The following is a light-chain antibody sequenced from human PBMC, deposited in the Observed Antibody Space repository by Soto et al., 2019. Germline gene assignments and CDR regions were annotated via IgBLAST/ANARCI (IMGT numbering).Light chain of an antibody. CDR3: SSYAATNNYV. CDR1: RSDVGGYNY. J-gene: IGLJ1*01. Sequence: QSVLTQPPSASGSPGQSVTISCTGTRSDVGGYNYVSWYQQYPGKAPQLIIYEVTKRPSGVPDRFSGSKSGNTASLTVSGLQAEDEADYYCSSYAATNNYVFGSGTKVTVL. V-gene: IGLV2-8*01. CDR2: EVT.